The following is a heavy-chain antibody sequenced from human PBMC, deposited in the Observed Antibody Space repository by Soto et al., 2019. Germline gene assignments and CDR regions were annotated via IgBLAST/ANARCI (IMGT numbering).Heavy chain of an antibody. CDR3: VKDWSVGATTYYFDY. J-gene: IGHJ4*02. V-gene: IGHV5-10-1*01. CDR1: GYSFTSYW. CDR2: IDPSDSYT. D-gene: IGHD1-26*01. Sequence: PGESLKISCKGSGYSFTSYWISWVRQMPGKGLEWMGRIDPSDSYTNYSPSFQGHVTISADKSISTAYLQWSSLRAEDTAVYYCVKDWSVGATTYYFDYWGQGTLVTVSS.